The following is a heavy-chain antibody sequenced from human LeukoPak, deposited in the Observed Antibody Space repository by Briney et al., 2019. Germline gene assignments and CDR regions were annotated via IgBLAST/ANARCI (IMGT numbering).Heavy chain of an antibody. Sequence: PGGSLRLSCAASGFTFSNYEINWVRQAPGKGLEWVPHISSSGSTIYHADSVKGRFTISRDNANNSLYLQMNSLRAEDTAVYYCARVRGYVHAFDIWGQGTMVTVSS. CDR2: ISSSGSTI. J-gene: IGHJ3*02. CDR3: ARVRGYVHAFDI. CDR1: GFTFSNYE. V-gene: IGHV3-48*03. D-gene: IGHD3-16*01.